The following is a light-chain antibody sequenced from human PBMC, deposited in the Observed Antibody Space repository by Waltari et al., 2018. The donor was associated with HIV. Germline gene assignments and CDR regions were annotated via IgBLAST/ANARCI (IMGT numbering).Light chain of an antibody. CDR1: NSDIGAYDF. CDR2: EVT. Sequence: QSVLTQPASVSGSPGQSITISCTGTNSDIGAYDFVSWYQQQPGKAPKLLIYEVTIRAPGSSCRFLWSKSGNTASLTISWLQAGEGAHYYCRSYAATTTIVFGGGTRLTVL. V-gene: IGLV2-14*01. CDR3: RSYAATTTIV. J-gene: IGLJ3*02.